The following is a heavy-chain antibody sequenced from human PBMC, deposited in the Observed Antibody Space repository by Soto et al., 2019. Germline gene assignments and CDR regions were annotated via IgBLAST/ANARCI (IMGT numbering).Heavy chain of an antibody. V-gene: IGHV4-59*01. CDR3: ARAPTALVHFDF. D-gene: IGHD3-9*01. CDR1: GASISSYY. Sequence: TSETLSLTCTVSGASISSYYWSWIRQPPGKGLEWIGHIYYSGSTNYNPSLKSRVTMSVDTSKHQFSLKLNSVTTADTAVHYCARAPTALVHFDFWGQGTLVTVSS. CDR2: IYYSGST. J-gene: IGHJ4*02.